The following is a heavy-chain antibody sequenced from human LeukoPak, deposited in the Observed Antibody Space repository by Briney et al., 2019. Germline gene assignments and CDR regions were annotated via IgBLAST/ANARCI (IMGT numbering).Heavy chain of an antibody. Sequence: GGSLRLSCSASGFTFSSYEMNWVRQAPGKGLEWVSYISGSGIKHYADSVKGRFTISRDNAKNSLYLQMNSLRVEDTAVYYCAKALAWGAVGDPFDYWGQGTLVTVSS. CDR2: ISGSGIK. CDR3: AKALAWGAVGDPFDY. J-gene: IGHJ4*02. CDR1: GFTFSSYE. D-gene: IGHD6-19*01. V-gene: IGHV3-48*03.